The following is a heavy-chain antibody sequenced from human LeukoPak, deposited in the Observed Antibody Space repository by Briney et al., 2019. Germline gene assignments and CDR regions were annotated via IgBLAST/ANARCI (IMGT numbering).Heavy chain of an antibody. D-gene: IGHD2-8*01. CDR2: ISYDGSNK. Sequence: PGGSLRLSCAASGFTFSNYGMHRVRQAPGKGLEWVAVISYDGSNKYYADSVKGRFTVSRDNSMNTLYLEMNSLRAEDTAVYYCARGVLMVYAINYWGQGTLVTVSS. CDR3: ARGVLMVYAINY. CDR1: GFTFSNYG. J-gene: IGHJ4*02. V-gene: IGHV3-30*03.